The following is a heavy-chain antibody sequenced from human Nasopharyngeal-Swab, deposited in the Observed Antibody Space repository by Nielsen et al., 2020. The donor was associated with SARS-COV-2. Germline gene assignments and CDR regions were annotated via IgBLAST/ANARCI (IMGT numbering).Heavy chain of an antibody. CDR1: GFTFSCFG. CDR2: IAHDASNE. J-gene: IGHJ4*02. CDR3: ARDAPAHYGAFY. D-gene: IGHD4-17*01. Sequence: GSSMKISCAASGFTFSCFGMHWVRQAPGKGLEWVAFIAHDASNEYYGDSVKGRFSISRDSSKNTLYLQMDSLRGEDTAVYYCARDAPAHYGAFYWGRGTLVTVSS. V-gene: IGHV3-30*03.